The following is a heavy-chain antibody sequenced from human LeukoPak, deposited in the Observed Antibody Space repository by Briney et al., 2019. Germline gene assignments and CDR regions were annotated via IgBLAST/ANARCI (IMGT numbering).Heavy chain of an antibody. CDR1: GGSISSSSYY. J-gene: IGHJ5*02. CDR2: IYYSGST. Sequence: SETLSLTCTVSGGSISSSSYYWGWIRQPPGKGLEWIGSIYYSGSTYYNPSLKSRVTISVDTSKNQFSLKLSSVTAADTAVYYCARDLAHRLHYYDSSGPNNWFDPWGQGTLVTVSS. V-gene: IGHV4-39*02. CDR3: ARDLAHRLHYYDSSGPNNWFDP. D-gene: IGHD3-22*01.